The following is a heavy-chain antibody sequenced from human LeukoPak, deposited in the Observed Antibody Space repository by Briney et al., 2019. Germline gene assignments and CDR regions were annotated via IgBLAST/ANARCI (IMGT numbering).Heavy chain of an antibody. D-gene: IGHD2-2*01. V-gene: IGHV3-30-3*01. CDR2: ISYDGSNK. J-gene: IGHJ6*02. CDR3: ARDIVVVPATRSKRGFYYYYGMDA. CDR1: GFTFSNYA. Sequence: GGSLRLSCAASGFTFSNYAMHWVRQAPGKGLEWVAVISYDGSNKYYADSVKGRFTISRDNSKNTLYLQMNSLRAEDTAVYYCARDIVVVPATRSKRGFYYYYGMDAWGQGTTVTVSS.